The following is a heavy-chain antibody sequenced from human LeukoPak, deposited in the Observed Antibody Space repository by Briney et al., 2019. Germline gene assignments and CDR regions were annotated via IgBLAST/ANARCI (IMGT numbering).Heavy chain of an antibody. CDR2: ISDVVSHT. CDR3: AKDNYGGVYAS. J-gene: IGHJ5*02. CDR1: GFTFRNFG. Sequence: GESLRLSCAASGFTFRNFGMSWIRQAPGKGLEWDAHISDVVSHTFYADSAKGRFIISRDNSNNRVFLQMNSLRPEDTALYYCAKDNYGGVYASWGQGTLVTVSS. V-gene: IGHV3-23*01. D-gene: IGHD3-16*01.